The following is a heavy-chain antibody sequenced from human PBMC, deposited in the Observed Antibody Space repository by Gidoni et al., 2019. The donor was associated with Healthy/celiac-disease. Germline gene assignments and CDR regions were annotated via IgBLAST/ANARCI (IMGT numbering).Heavy chain of an antibody. CDR3: ARIRSYSGYDFHFDY. D-gene: IGHD5-12*01. CDR1: GYSISSGYY. J-gene: IGHJ4*02. Sequence: QVQLQESGPGLVKPSETLSLTCAVSGYSISSGYYWGWIRQPPGKGLEWIGSIYHSGSTYYNPSLKSRVTISVDTSKNQFSLKLSSVTAADTAVYYCARIRSYSGYDFHFDYWGQGTLVTVSS. CDR2: IYHSGST. V-gene: IGHV4-38-2*01.